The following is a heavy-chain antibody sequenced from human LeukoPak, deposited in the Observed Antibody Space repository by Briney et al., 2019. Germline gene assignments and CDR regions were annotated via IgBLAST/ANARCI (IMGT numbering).Heavy chain of an antibody. V-gene: IGHV4-39*01. J-gene: IGHJ4*02. CDR1: GGSISTYF. CDR2: IYYSGST. CDR3: ARQVVAVAGTGYFDY. Sequence: SETLSLTCTVSGGSISTYFWSWIRQPPGKGLEWIGSIYYSGSTYYNASLKSRGTISVDTSKNQFSLKLNSVTAADTAVYFCARQVVAVAGTGYFDYWGQGTLVTVSS. D-gene: IGHD6-19*01.